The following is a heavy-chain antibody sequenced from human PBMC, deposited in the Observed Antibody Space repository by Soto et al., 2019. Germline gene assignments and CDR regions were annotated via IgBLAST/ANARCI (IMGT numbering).Heavy chain of an antibody. Sequence: EVQLVESGGGLVQPGGSLSLSCEASGFTFRNYDMHWVRQGTGKGLEWVSGISAAGDPDYADSVEGRFTISRENAQNSFFLQMNSLRVGDTAVYYCARTDRDFYGLDVWCQGTTVIVSS. CDR2: ISAAGDP. V-gene: IGHV3-13*05. CDR3: ARTDRDFYGLDV. J-gene: IGHJ6*02. CDR1: GFTFRNYD.